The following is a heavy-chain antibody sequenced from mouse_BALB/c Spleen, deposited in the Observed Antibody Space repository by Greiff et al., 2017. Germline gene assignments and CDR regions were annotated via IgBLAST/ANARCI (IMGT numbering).Heavy chain of an antibody. CDR1: GYSITSDYA. CDR3: ARNYRFAY. Sequence: DVKLVESGPGLVKPSQSLSLTCTVTGYSITSDYAWNWIRQFPGNKLEWMGYISYSGSTSYNPSLKSRISITRDTSKNQFFLQLNSVTTEDTATYYCARNYRFAYWGQGTLVTVSA. CDR2: ISYSGST. D-gene: IGHD2-12*01. V-gene: IGHV3-2*02. J-gene: IGHJ3*01.